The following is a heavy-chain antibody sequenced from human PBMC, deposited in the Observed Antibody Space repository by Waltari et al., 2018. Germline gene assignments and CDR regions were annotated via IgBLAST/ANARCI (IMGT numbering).Heavy chain of an antibody. CDR2: ISGSGDNT. D-gene: IGHD5-18*01. CDR1: GFTFSSYG. J-gene: IGHJ4*02. Sequence: EVQLVESGGGLVQPGGSLRLSCAASGFTFSSYGMNWVRQAAGKGLEWVSGISGSGDNTYYADSVKGRFTISRDNSKSTLSLQMNSVRADDTAVYYCARGAAYSRFDYWGQGTLVIVSS. V-gene: IGHV3-23*04. CDR3: ARGAAYSRFDY.